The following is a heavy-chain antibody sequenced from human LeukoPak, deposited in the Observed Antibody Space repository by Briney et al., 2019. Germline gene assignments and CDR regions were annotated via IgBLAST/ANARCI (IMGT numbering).Heavy chain of an antibody. CDR2: IYSGGST. D-gene: IGHD5-18*01. Sequence: PGGSLRLSCAASGFTVSSNYMSWVRRAPGKGLEWVSVIYSGGSTYYADSVKGRFTISRDNSKNTLYLQMNSLRAEDTAVYYCARGGYSYPYPAYYFDYWGQGTLVTVSS. CDR1: GFTVSSNY. V-gene: IGHV3-66*02. CDR3: ARGGYSYPYPAYYFDY. J-gene: IGHJ4*02.